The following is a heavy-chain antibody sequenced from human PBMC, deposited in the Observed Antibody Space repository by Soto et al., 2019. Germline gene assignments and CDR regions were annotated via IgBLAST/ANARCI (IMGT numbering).Heavy chain of an antibody. CDR3: ARGLGESYFDH. CDR2: ISSTGNTI. Sequence: EVQLVESGGHLVQPGGSLRLSCAASGFIFSSYEMNWVRQAPGRGLEWISYISSTGNTIYYADSMKGRITISRDNAKKALYLQINTLRGEDTAVSYCARGLGESYFDHWGQGTLVTVSS. D-gene: IGHD3-16*01. J-gene: IGHJ4*02. V-gene: IGHV3-48*03. CDR1: GFIFSSYE.